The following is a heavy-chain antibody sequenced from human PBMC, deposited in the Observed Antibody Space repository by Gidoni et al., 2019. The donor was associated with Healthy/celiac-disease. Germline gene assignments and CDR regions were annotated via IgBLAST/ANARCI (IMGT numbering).Heavy chain of an antibody. CDR1: GGFISSGVYY. J-gene: IGHJ6*02. CDR2: LYYSGST. Sequence: QVQLQETGPGLVKHSQTLPLTCTVAGGFISSGVYYWSWTRKTPGKGLEWIGYLYYSGSTYYNPSLKNRVTISVDTSKTQFSLKLSSVTAADTSVYYCARVQGYCSSTSCYRPLYYYYGMDVWGQGTTVTVSS. CDR3: ARVQGYCSSTSCYRPLYYYYGMDV. V-gene: IGHV4-30-4*01. D-gene: IGHD2-2*01.